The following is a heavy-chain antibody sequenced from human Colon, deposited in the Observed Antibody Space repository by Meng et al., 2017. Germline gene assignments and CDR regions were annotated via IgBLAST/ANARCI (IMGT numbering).Heavy chain of an antibody. Sequence: LEESGTGLGNASGAPSLACAVSGDSIRSGNGWTWVRQPPGKGLEWIGEINPSGRTSSNPSLQGRVTILLDNDKNQFSLELNSVTAADTAIYFCARKRTSPGTLGFDYWGQGTLVTVSS. V-gene: IGHV4-4*02. CDR3: ARKRTSPGTLGFDY. CDR1: GDSIRSGNG. J-gene: IGHJ4*02. CDR2: INPSGRT. D-gene: IGHD6-13*01.